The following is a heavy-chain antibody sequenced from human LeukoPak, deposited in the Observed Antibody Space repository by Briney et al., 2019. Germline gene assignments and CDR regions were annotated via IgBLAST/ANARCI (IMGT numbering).Heavy chain of an antibody. CDR2: ISGSGGST. Sequence: PSETLSLTCAVYGGSFSGYYWSWVRQAPGKGLEWVSAISGSGGSTYYADSVKGRFTISRDNSKNTLYLQMNSLRAEDTAIYYCAKSSRIVVVPAAVDYWGQGTLVTVSS. V-gene: IGHV3-23*01. CDR1: GGSFSGYY. D-gene: IGHD2-2*01. J-gene: IGHJ4*02. CDR3: AKSSRIVVVPAAVDY.